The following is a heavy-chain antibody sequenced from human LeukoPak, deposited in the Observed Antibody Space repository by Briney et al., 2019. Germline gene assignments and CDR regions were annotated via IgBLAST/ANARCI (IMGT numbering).Heavy chain of an antibody. CDR1: GFTFSSYE. CDR2: ISSSGSTI. J-gene: IGHJ6*03. CDR3: ARDTQDYMDV. Sequence: GGSLRLSCAASGFTFSSYEMNWVRQAPGKGLEWVSYISSSGSTIYYADSVRGRFTISRDNAKNSLYLQMNSLRAEDTAVYYCARDTQDYMDVWGKGTTVTISS. V-gene: IGHV3-48*03.